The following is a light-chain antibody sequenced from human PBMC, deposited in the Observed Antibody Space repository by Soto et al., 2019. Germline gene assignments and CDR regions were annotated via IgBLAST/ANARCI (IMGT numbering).Light chain of an antibody. CDR1: QSVSSSY. J-gene: IGKJ1*01. CDR2: GAS. V-gene: IGKV3-20*01. Sequence: ESVLTQSPGTLSLSPGERATLSCRASQSVSSSYFAWYQQKPGQAPRLLIYGASSRATGIPDRFSGSGSGTDFTLTISRLEPEDFAVYYCQQYGSSPGTFGQGTKVQIK. CDR3: QQYGSSPGT.